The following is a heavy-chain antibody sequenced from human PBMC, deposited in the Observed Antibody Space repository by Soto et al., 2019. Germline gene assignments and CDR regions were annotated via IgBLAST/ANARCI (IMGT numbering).Heavy chain of an antibody. CDR3: ARGNSYGSFWYVAL. D-gene: IGHD5-18*01. CDR1: GFSFSTYG. Sequence: QLQLVQSGAEVKTPGASVRVSCKAAGFSFSTYGITWVRQAPGQGLEWMGWITASNGNTRYGQHLQGRLTMTTDTSTNTAYMNLWRLSSYDTAMYSCARGNSYGSFWYVALGGRGTLITVSS. J-gene: IGHJ2*01. V-gene: IGHV1-18*04. CDR2: ITASNGNT.